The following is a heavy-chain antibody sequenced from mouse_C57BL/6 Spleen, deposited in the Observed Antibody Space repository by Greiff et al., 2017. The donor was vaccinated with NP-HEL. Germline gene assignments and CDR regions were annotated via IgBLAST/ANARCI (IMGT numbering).Heavy chain of an antibody. V-gene: IGHV1-82*01. CDR1: GYAFSSSW. CDR3: ARGLYYGSSHWYFDV. J-gene: IGHJ1*03. D-gene: IGHD1-1*01. CDR2: IYPGDGDT. Sequence: QVQLQQSGPELVKPGASVKISCKASGYAFSSSWMNWVKQRPGKGLEWIGRIYPGDGDTNYNGKFKGKATLTADKSSSTAYMQLSSLTSEDSAVYFCARGLYYGSSHWYFDVWGTGTTVTVSS.